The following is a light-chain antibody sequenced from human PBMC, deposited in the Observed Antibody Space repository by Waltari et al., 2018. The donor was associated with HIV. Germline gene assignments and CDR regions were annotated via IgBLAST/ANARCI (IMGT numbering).Light chain of an antibody. J-gene: IGLJ1*01. V-gene: IGLV3-25*03. Sequence: SSELTQPPSVSVSPGPTARITCSGAASPKPYTHWFQQKPGQAPVVVIHKNTERPSGIPERFSASRSGTTVTLTITGVQTDDEADYYCLSADSSGTYVFGPGTTVTVL. CDR1: ASPKPY. CDR3: LSADSSGTYV. CDR2: KNT.